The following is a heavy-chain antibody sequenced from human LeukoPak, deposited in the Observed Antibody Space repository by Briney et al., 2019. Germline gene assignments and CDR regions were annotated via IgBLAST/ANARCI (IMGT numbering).Heavy chain of an antibody. V-gene: IGHV3-11*01. J-gene: IGHJ4*02. CDR1: GFSLKDYY. Sequence: PGGSLRLSCAASGFSLKDYYFSWIRQAPGKGLEWVSFINVNGGAMYYADFVKGRFTISRDNAKCSLYLEMNSLRVEDTAVYYCARGPRILAAGSYYFDYWGQGSLVTVSS. D-gene: IGHD6-13*01. CDR2: INVNGGAM. CDR3: ARGPRILAAGSYYFDY.